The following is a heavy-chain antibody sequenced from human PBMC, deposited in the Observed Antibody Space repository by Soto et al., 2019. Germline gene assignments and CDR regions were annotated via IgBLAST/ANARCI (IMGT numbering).Heavy chain of an antibody. CDR3: ARTLYGDNVDY. CDR1: GSTFPSYV. J-gene: IGHJ4*02. V-gene: IGHV1-8*01. CDR2: INPNSGKT. Sequence: QVQLVQSGAEGKKPGASVKVSCKASGSTFPSYVITWVRQAPGQGLEWMGWINPNSGKTGYAQKFQGRVTMTRNTSISTAYMELSSLRSEDTAVYYCARTLYGDNVDYWGQGTLVTVSS. D-gene: IGHD4-17*01.